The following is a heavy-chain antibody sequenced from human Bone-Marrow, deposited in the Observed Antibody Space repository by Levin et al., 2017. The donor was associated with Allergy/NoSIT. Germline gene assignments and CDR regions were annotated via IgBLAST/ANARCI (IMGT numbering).Heavy chain of an antibody. J-gene: IGHJ4*02. CDR3: ARARCSGGSCYSGDLIDY. CDR1: GFTFSSYS. CDR2: ISSSSNTI. Sequence: GESLKISCAASGFTFSSYSMNWVRQAPGKGLEWISYISSSSNTIYYADSVKGRFTISRDNAKNSLYLQMNSLTDEDTAVYYCARARCSGGSCYSGDLIDYWGQGTLVTVSS. V-gene: IGHV3-48*02. D-gene: IGHD2-15*01.